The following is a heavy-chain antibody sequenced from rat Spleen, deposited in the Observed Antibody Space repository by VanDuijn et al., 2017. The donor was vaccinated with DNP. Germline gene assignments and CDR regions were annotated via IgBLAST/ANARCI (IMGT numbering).Heavy chain of an antibody. V-gene: IGHV5-7*01. Sequence: EVQLVESGGGLVQPGRSLKLSCAASGFTFSDNYMAWVRQAPTKGLEWVASISYNGGTPYYRDSVKGRFTISRDNAQSTLYLQMGSLRSEDTATYYCTRHPTHSYFDYWGQGVMVTVSS. D-gene: IGHD1-1*01. J-gene: IGHJ2*01. CDR2: ISYNGGTP. CDR3: TRHPTHSYFDY. CDR1: GFTFSDNY.